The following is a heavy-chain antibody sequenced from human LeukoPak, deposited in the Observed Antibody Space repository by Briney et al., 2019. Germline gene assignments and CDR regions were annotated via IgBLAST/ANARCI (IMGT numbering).Heavy chain of an antibody. V-gene: IGHV4-59*01. D-gene: IGHD4-17*01. CDR1: GGSISSYY. Sequence: SETLSLTCTVSGGSISSYYWSWIRQPPGKGLEWIGYIYYSGSTNYNPSLKSRVTISVDTSKNQFSLKLSSVTAAGTAVYYCARQLYGSDYWGQGTLVTVSS. CDR2: IYYSGST. CDR3: ARQLYGSDY. J-gene: IGHJ4*02.